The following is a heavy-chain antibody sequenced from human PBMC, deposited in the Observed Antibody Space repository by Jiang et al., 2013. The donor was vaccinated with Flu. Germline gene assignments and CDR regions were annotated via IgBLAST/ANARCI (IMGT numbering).Heavy chain of an antibody. CDR1: GDIVSSNSAA. CDR3: ARVAGIAVAGPIDY. D-gene: IGHD6-19*01. Sequence: SLTCAISGDIVSSNSAAWNWIRQSPSRGLEWLGRTYYRSKWYNDYAVSVKSRITINPDTSKNQFSLQLNSVTPEDTAVYYCARVAGIAVAGPIDYWGQGTLVTVSS. V-gene: IGHV6-1*01. J-gene: IGHJ4*02. CDR2: TYYRSKWYN.